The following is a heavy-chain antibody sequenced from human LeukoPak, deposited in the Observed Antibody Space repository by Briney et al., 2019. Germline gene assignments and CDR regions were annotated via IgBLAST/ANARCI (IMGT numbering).Heavy chain of an antibody. CDR1: GGSFSGYY. J-gene: IGHJ4*02. V-gene: IGHV4-34*01. CDR3: ARVRFYYGSGQTFFDY. Sequence: PSETLSLTCAVYGGSFSGYYWSWIRQPPGKGLEWIGEINHSGSTNYNPSLKSRVTISVDTSKNQFSLKLSSVTAADTAVYYCARVRFYYGSGQTFFDYWGQGTLVTVSS. CDR2: INHSGST. D-gene: IGHD3-10*01.